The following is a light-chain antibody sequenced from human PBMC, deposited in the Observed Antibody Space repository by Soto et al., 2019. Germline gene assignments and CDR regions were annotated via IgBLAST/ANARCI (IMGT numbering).Light chain of an antibody. V-gene: IGKV3-15*01. J-gene: IGKJ5*01. CDR2: DAS. CDR1: QSVSTN. CDR3: HQYNNWPIT. Sequence: EIVMTQSPATLSVSPGERATLSCRASQSVSTNLAWYQQKPGQAPRLLIYDASTRATGLPARFSGSCSGTEFTLTISSLQSEDFGVYYCHQYNNWPITFGQGTRLEI.